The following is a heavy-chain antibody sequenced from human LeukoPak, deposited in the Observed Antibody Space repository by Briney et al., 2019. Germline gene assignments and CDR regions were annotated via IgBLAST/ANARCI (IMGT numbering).Heavy chain of an antibody. CDR2: ISYDGSNK. J-gene: IGHJ4*02. V-gene: IGHV3-30*18. CDR3: AKEVGAVALGD. CDR1: GFTFSSYG. Sequence: GGSLRLSCAASGFTFSSYGMHWVRQAPGKGLEWVAVISYDGSNKYYADSVKGRFTISRDNSKNTLYLQMNSLRDEDTAVYYCAKEVGAVALGDWGQGTLVTVSS. D-gene: IGHD1-26*01.